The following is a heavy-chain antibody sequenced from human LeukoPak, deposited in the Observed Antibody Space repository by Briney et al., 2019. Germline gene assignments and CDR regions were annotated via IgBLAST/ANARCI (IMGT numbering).Heavy chain of an antibody. V-gene: IGHV4-34*01. J-gene: IGHJ5*02. CDR1: GGSFSGYY. CDR3: ARSGTGIKCNWFDP. Sequence: NPSETLSLTCAVYGGSFSGYYWSWIRQPPGKGLEWIGEINHSGSTNYNPSLKSRVTISVDTSKNQFSLKLSSVTAADTAVYYCARSGTGIKCNWFDPWGQGTLVTVSS. CDR2: INHSGST. D-gene: IGHD5-12*01.